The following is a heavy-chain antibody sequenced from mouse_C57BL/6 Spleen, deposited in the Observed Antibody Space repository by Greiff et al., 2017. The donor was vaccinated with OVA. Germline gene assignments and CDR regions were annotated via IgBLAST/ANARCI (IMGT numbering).Heavy chain of an antibody. Sequence: VKLMESGPELVKPGASVKISCKASGYSFTSYYIHWVKQRPGQGLEWIGWIYPGSGNTKYNEKFKGKATLTADTSSSTAYMQLSSLTSEDSAVYYCARCIVAGAMDYWGQGTSVTVSS. J-gene: IGHJ4*01. V-gene: IGHV1-66*01. CDR1: GYSFTSYY. CDR3: ARCIVAGAMDY. D-gene: IGHD1-1*01. CDR2: IYPGSGNT.